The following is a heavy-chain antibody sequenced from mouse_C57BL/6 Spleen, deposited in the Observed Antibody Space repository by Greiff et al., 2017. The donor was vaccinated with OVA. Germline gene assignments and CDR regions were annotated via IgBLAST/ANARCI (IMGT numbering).Heavy chain of an antibody. CDR3: TTLTGNFDY. Sequence: EVQVVESGAELVRPGASVKLSCTASGFNIKDDYMHWVKQRPEQGLEWIGWIDPENGDTEYASKFQGKATITADTSSNTAYLQLSSLTSEDTAVYYCTTLTGNFDYWGQGTTLTVSS. CDR1: GFNIKDDY. J-gene: IGHJ2*01. V-gene: IGHV14-4*01. D-gene: IGHD4-1*01. CDR2: IDPENGDT.